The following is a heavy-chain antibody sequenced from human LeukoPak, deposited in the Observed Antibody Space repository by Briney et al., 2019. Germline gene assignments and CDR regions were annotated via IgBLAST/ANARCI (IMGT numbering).Heavy chain of an antibody. CDR3: ARGRIYYDSSGYGMDV. V-gene: IGHV1-8*01. J-gene: IGHJ6*02. D-gene: IGHD3-22*01. Sequence: ASVKVSRKASGYTFTSYDINWVRQATGQGLEWMGWMNPNSGNTGYAQKFQGRVTMTRNTSISTAYMELSSLRSEDTAVYYCARGRIYYDSSGYGMDVWGQGTTVTVSS. CDR2: MNPNSGNT. CDR1: GYTFTSYD.